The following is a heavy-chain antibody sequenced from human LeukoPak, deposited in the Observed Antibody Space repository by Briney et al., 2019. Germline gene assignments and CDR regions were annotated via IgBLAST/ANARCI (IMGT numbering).Heavy chain of an antibody. J-gene: IGHJ4*02. CDR1: GDSISGYY. D-gene: IGHD4-17*01. Sequence: SETLSLTCTVSGDSISGYYWSWIRQPPGKELEWIGYIHNSGTTNYNPSLKRRVTMSVNTSKNQFSLRLSSVTAADTAVYYCTRGTVTTYYFDCWGQGTLVTVSS. CDR2: IHNSGTT. V-gene: IGHV4-59*01. CDR3: TRGTVTTYYFDC.